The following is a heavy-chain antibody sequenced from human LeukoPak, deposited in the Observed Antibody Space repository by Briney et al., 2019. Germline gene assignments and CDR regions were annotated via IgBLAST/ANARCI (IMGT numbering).Heavy chain of an antibody. CDR2: ITHSGRT. Sequence: SETLSLTRAVYGGSFSDYYWTWIRQPPGKGLEWIGEITHSGRTNYNPSLKSRVSISVDRSNNQFSLNLRYVTAADTAVYYCARGPRIVPADDGYYYMDVWGKGTTVTVSS. D-gene: IGHD2-2*01. J-gene: IGHJ6*03. CDR3: ARGPRIVPADDGYYYMDV. V-gene: IGHV4-34*01. CDR1: GGSFSDYY.